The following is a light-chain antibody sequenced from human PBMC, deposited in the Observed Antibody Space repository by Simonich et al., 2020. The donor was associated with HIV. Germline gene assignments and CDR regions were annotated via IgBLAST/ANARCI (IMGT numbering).Light chain of an antibody. CDR2: LNSDGSH. CDR3: QTWGTGILV. Sequence: QLVPTQSPSASASLGASVKLTCTLSSGHSIYAIAWHQQQPEKGPRYLMKLNSDGSHSKGDGIPDRVSGSSSGAERYLTISSLQSEDETDYYCQTWGTGILVFGGGTKLTVL. J-gene: IGLJ3*02. CDR1: SGHSIYA. V-gene: IGLV4-69*01.